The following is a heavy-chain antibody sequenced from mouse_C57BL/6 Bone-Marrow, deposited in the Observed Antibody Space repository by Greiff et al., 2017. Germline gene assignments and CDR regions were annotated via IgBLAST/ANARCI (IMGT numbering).Heavy chain of an antibody. CDR1: GYTFTSYW. Sequence: SGTVLARPGASVKMSCKTSGYTFTSYWMHWVKQRPGQGLEWIGAIYPGNSDTSYNQKFKGKAKLTAVTSASTAYMELSSLTNEDSAVYYCALIYYDYDGPFAYWGQGTLVTVSA. D-gene: IGHD2-4*01. CDR3: ALIYYDYDGPFAY. J-gene: IGHJ3*01. V-gene: IGHV1-5*01. CDR2: IYPGNSDT.